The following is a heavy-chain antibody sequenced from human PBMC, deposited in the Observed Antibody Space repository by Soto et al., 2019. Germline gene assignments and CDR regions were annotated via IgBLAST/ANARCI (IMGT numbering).Heavy chain of an antibody. CDR1: GFTFSNYW. Sequence: GGSLRLSCAASGFTFSNYWMNWVRQAPGKGLEWVANIKQDGSEKYFVDSVKGRFTISRDNAKNSLYLQMNSLRAEDTAVYYCAREGINNYNEYYFDSWGQGTVVTVSS. CDR2: IKQDGSEK. CDR3: AREGINNYNEYYFDS. V-gene: IGHV3-7*01. J-gene: IGHJ4*02. D-gene: IGHD4-4*01.